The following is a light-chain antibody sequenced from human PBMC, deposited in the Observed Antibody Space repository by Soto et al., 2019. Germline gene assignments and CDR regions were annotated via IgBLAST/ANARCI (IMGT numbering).Light chain of an antibody. J-gene: IGKJ2*01. CDR3: QQSYKIPFT. CDR1: QAISTY. V-gene: IGKV1-39*01. Sequence: DIQMTQSPSSLPASIGDKVTITCRASQAISTYLNWYQQKPGKAPKLLIYAASNLENGVPSRFSGSGSGTDFTLTISSLQPEDFATFYCQQSYKIPFTFGQGTKLEIK. CDR2: AAS.